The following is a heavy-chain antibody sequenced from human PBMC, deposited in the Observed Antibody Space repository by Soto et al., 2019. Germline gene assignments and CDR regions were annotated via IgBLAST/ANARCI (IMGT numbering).Heavy chain of an antibody. CDR3: AADLSRITGTTERAFDI. J-gene: IGHJ3*02. CDR1: GFTFTSSA. D-gene: IGHD1-20*01. V-gene: IGHV1-58*01. CDR2: IVVGSGNT. Sequence: SVKVSCKASGFTFTSSAVQWVRQARGQRLEWIGWIVVGSGNTNYAQKFQERVTITRDMSTSTAYMELSSLRSEDTAVYYCAADLSRITGTTERAFDIWGQGTMVTVS.